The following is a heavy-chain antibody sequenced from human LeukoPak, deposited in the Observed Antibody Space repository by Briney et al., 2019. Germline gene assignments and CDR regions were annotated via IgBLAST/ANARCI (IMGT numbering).Heavy chain of an antibody. V-gene: IGHV4-34*01. D-gene: IGHD5-18*01. CDR3: ARGRRRAMIDY. CDR2: INHSGST. J-gene: IGHJ4*02. CDR1: GGSFSVYY. Sequence: SETLSLTCAVYGGSFSVYYWSWIRQPPGKGLEWIGEINHSGSTNYNPSLKSRVTISVDTSKNQFSLKLSSVTAADTAVYYCARGRRRAMIDYWGQGTLVTVSS.